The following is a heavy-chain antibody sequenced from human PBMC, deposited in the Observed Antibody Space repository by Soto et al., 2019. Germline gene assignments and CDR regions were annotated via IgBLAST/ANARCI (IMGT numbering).Heavy chain of an antibody. CDR3: AGEVASGY. CDR2: ISRDGGTK. CDR1: GFTVSSYG. J-gene: IGHJ4*02. D-gene: IGHD2-21*01. Sequence: QVQLVESGGGVVQPGRSLRLSCAASGFTVSSYGMHWVRQAPGKGLEWVAVISRDGGTKYYADSVMGRFTISRDNSRNPLFLEMNSLRGDDMAVYYCAGEVASGYWGQGTLVTVSS. V-gene: IGHV3-30*03.